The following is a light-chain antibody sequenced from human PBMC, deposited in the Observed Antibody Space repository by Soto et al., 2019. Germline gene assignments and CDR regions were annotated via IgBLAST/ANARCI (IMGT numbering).Light chain of an antibody. CDR1: SSDVGGYNF. J-gene: IGLJ2*01. V-gene: IGLV2-11*01. CDR3: CSFAGSYTL. CDR2: DVN. Sequence: QSALTQPRSVSGSPGQSVTISCTGTSSDVGGYNFVSWYQQYPGKVPKLIIYDVNQRPSGVPDRFSASKSDNTASLTISWLQAEDEADYYCCSFAGSYTLFGGGTKLTVL.